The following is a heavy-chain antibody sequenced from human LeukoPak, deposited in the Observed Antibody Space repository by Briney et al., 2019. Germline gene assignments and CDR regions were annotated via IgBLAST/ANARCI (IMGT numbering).Heavy chain of an antibody. CDR2: VSAYNGNT. V-gene: IGHV1-18*04. J-gene: IGHJ4*02. D-gene: IGHD6-13*01. Sequence: ASVKVSCKASGYTFTNNYMHWVRQAPGQGLEWMGWVSAYNGNTNYAQKLQGRVTMTTDTSTSTAYMELRSLRSDDTAVYYCARGGAYSRQPLQWGQGTLVTVSS. CDR1: GYTFTNNY. CDR3: ARGGAYSRQPLQ.